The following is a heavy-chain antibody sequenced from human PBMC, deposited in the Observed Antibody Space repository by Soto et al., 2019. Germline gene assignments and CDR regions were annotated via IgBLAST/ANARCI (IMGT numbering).Heavy chain of an antibody. CDR2: ISGGGDGT. Sequence: EVHLLESGGGLVRPGGSLRLSCAASGFTFYNYAMNWVRQAPGKGLEWVSTISGGGDGTYYADSVKGRFTISRDNSRNTVYLQMISLRADDTAVYYSAKKGLGSLANYCTTGHCHYAFDVWGQGTLVTVSS. D-gene: IGHD2-8*01. J-gene: IGHJ3*01. V-gene: IGHV3-23*01. CDR3: AKKGLGSLANYCTTGHCHYAFDV. CDR1: GFTFYNYA.